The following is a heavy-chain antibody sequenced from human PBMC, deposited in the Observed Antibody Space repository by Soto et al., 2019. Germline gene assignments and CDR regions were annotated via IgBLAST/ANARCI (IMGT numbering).Heavy chain of an antibody. D-gene: IGHD6-19*01. V-gene: IGHV1-69*01. Sequence: QVQLVQSGAEVKKPGSSVKVSCKASGGTFSSYAISWVRQAPGQGLDWMGGIIPIFGTANYAQKCQGRVTITADESTSTAYMELSSLRSEDTAVYYCARYRYSSGWYPDYWGQGTLVTVSS. J-gene: IGHJ4*02. CDR1: GGTFSSYA. CDR3: ARYRYSSGWYPDY. CDR2: IIPIFGTA.